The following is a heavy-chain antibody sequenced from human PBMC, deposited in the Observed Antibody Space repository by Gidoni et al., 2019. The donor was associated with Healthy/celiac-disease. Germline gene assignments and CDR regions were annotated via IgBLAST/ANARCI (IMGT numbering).Heavy chain of an antibody. CDR3: AKDLSGGDYDHY. CDR2: ISGSGGST. J-gene: IGHJ4*02. D-gene: IGHD4-17*01. Sequence: VQRLASAGGLVQPGGSLCLAWAASGFPFSSYAMSWVRQAPGKGLEWVAAISGSGGSTYYADSVKGRFTISRDNSKNTLYLQMNSLRAEDTAVYYCAKDLSGGDYDHYWGQGTLVTVSS. CDR1: GFPFSSYA. V-gene: IGHV3-23*01.